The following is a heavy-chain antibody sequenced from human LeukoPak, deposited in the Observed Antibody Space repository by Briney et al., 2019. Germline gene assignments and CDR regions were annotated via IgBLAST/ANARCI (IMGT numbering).Heavy chain of an antibody. CDR3: ARLDDSNSRRPENDASDV. V-gene: IGHV3-66*02. CDR2: IYSGGDT. CDR1: GSTVTRNY. D-gene: IGHD3-22*01. Sequence: GGSLRLSCAVPGSTVTRNYMSWARQPPGKGPEWVSVIYSGGDTYYADSVKGRFTISRDNSKNTVYLQMNNLRPEDTAVYYCARLDDSNSRRPENDASDVWGQGTTVTVSS. J-gene: IGHJ3*01.